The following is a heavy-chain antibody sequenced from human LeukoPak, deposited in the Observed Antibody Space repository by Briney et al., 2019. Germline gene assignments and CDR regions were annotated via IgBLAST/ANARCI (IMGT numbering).Heavy chain of an antibody. CDR2: FDPEDGET. V-gene: IGHV1-24*01. CDR1: GYTLTELS. Sequence: ASVKVSCKVSGYTLTELSMHWVRQAPGKGLEWMGGFDPEDGETIYARKFQGRVTMTEDTSTDTAYMELSSLRSEDTAVYYCATDPLDPAADFSFDYWGQGTLVTVSS. J-gene: IGHJ4*02. D-gene: IGHD2-2*01. CDR3: ATDPLDPAADFSFDY.